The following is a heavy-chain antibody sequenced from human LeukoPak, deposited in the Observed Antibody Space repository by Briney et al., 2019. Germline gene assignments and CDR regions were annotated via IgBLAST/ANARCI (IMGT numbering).Heavy chain of an antibody. D-gene: IGHD3-22*01. V-gene: IGHV5-51*01. J-gene: IGHJ4*02. CDR1: GYSFTSYW. Sequence: GGSLQISCKGSGYSFTSYWIGWVRQLPGKGLEWMGIIFPVYPDTRYSPSFQGQVTISADKSIRTAYLQWSSLKASDTAMYYCARGSLGSSGYPYYFDYWGQGTLVTVSS. CDR3: ARGSLGSSGYPYYFDY. CDR2: IFPVYPDT.